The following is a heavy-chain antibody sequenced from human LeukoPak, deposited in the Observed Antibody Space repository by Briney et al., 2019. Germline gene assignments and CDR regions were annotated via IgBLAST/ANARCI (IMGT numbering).Heavy chain of an antibody. V-gene: IGHV3-9*01. Sequence: GGSLRLSCAASGFTFDDYATHWVRQAPGKGLEWVSGIVWNSGSIDYADSVKGRFTISRDNAKSSLYLQMNSLRDEDTAFYYCAKDVGYSSTFTFEYWGQGTLVTVSS. J-gene: IGHJ4*02. CDR3: AKDVGYSSTFTFEY. D-gene: IGHD6-13*01. CDR2: IVWNSGSI. CDR1: GFTFDDYA.